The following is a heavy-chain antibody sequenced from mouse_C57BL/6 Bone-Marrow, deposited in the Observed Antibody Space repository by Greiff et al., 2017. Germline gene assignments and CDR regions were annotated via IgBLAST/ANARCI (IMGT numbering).Heavy chain of an antibody. CDR2: IYPRSGNT. D-gene: IGHD1-1*01. CDR3: ARTIYYYGSSYDCDMDY. V-gene: IGHV1-81*01. J-gene: IGHJ4*01. CDR1: GYTFTSYG. Sequence: VQLKQSGAELARPGASVKLSCKASGYTFTSYGISWVKQRTGQGLEWIGEIYPRSGNTYYNEKFKGKATLTADKSSSTAYMELRSLTSEDSAVYFCARTIYYYGSSYDCDMDYWGQGTSVTVAS.